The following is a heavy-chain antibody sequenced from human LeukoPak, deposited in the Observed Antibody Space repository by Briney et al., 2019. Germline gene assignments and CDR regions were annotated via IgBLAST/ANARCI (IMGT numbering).Heavy chain of an antibody. V-gene: IGHV4-59*01. J-gene: IGHJ4*02. D-gene: IGHD3-9*01. CDR1: GGSISGYY. Sequence: SETLSLTCTVSGGSISGYYWSWIRQPPGKGLEWIGYIYYSGSTNYNPSLKSRVTISVDTSKNQFSLKLSSVTAADTAVYYCARGRSAYDILTGYTYYFDYWGQGTLVTVSS. CDR3: ARGRSAYDILTGYTYYFDY. CDR2: IYYSGST.